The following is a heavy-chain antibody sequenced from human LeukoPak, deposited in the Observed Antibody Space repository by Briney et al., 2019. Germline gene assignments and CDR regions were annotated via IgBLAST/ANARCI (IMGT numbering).Heavy chain of an antibody. D-gene: IGHD6-19*01. CDR1: GDSVSSGSYY. CDR3: ARIAVSSGWGYFDY. J-gene: IGHJ4*02. CDR2: IYYSGST. V-gene: IGHV4-61*01. Sequence: SETLSLTCTVSGDSVSSGSYYWSWIRQPPGKGLEWIGYIYYSGSTNYNPSLKSRVTISVDTSKNQFSLKLSSVTAADTAVYYCARIAVSSGWGYFDYWGQGTLVTASS.